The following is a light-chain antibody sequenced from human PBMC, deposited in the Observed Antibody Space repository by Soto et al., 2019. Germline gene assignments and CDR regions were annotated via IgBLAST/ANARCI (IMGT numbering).Light chain of an antibody. J-gene: IGLJ2*01. CDR1: SSYVGNYNL. Sequence: QSALTQPASVSGSPGQSITISCTGTSSYVGNYNLVSWYQQYPGKAPKLMIYEGGKRPSGVSNRFSGSKSGNTASLTISGLQAEDEADYYCCSFALRSTLIFGGGTKVTVL. CDR3: CSFALRSTLI. CDR2: EGG. V-gene: IGLV2-23*01.